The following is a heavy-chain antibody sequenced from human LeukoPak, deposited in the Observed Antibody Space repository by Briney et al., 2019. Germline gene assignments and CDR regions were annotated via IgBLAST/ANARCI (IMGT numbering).Heavy chain of an antibody. CDR2: IRGDSTRT. Sequence: PGGSLRLSCAASGFTFSNYAMSWVRQAPGKGLEWVSGIRGDSTRTYYADSVKGRFTISRDNSKSTVFLQMNSLRAEDTAVYYCAELGITMIGGVWGKGTTVTISS. V-gene: IGHV3-23*01. CDR3: AELGITMIGGV. J-gene: IGHJ6*04. D-gene: IGHD3-10*02. CDR1: GFTFSNYA.